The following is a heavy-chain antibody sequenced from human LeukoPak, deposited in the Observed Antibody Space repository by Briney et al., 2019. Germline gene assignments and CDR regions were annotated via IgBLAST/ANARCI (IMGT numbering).Heavy chain of an antibody. J-gene: IGHJ4*02. CDR2: IYTSGST. D-gene: IGHD3-22*01. V-gene: IGHV4-4*07. Sequence: SETLSLTCTVSGGSISSYYWSWIRQPAGKGLEWIGRIYTSGSTNYNPSLKSRVTMSVDTSKNQFSLKLSSVTAADTAVYYCARVFRDSSGYYFDYWGQGTLVTVSS. CDR3: ARVFRDSSGYYFDY. CDR1: GGSISSYY.